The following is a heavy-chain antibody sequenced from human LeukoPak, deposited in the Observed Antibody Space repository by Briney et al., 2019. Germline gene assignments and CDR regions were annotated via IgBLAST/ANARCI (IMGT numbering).Heavy chain of an antibody. D-gene: IGHD3-9*01. Sequence: PGGSLRFSCAASGFTFNDYYMSWIRQAQGKGLEWVSYISSSGITTYYADSVKGRFTISRDNAKNSLYLQMNSLTVEDTAVYYCARKFYDILTGYYNFDYWGQGTLVTVSS. J-gene: IGHJ4*02. CDR3: ARKFYDILTGYYNFDY. CDR1: GFTFNDYY. CDR2: ISSSGITT. V-gene: IGHV3-11*01.